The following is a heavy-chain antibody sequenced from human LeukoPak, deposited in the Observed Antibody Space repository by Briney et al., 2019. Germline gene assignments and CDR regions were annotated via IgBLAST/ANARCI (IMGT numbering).Heavy chain of an antibody. CDR1: GFSFSSYG. V-gene: IGHV3-30*18. CDR3: AKPPYDSSGYYQSTFDY. Sequence: GRSLRLPCAASGFSFSSYGMHWVRQAPGKGLEWVAVISYDGSKEYYADSVKGRFTISRDNSKNTLYLQMNSLRAEDTAVYYCAKPPYDSSGYYQSTFDYWGQGTLVTVSS. J-gene: IGHJ4*02. D-gene: IGHD3-22*01. CDR2: ISYDGSKE.